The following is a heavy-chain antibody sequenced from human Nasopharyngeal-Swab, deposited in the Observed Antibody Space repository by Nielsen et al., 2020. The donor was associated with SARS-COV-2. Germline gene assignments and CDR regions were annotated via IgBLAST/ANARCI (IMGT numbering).Heavy chain of an antibody. CDR1: GYTFTGYY. CDR2: IIPIFGTA. Sequence: SVKVSCKASGYTFTGYYMHWVRQAPGQGLEWMGGIIPIFGTANYAQKFQGRVTITADESTSTAYMELSSLRSEDTAVYYCARDRGEVDAFDIWGQGTMVTVSS. CDR3: ARDRGEVDAFDI. V-gene: IGHV1-69*13. D-gene: IGHD3-10*01. J-gene: IGHJ3*02.